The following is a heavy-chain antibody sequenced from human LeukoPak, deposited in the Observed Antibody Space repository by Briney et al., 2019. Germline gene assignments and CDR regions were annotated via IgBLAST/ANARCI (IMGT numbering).Heavy chain of an antibody. D-gene: IGHD3-3*01. Sequence: SETLSLTCAVYGGSFSGYYWSRIRQPPGKGLEWIGEINHSGSTNYNPSLKSRVTISVDTSKNQFSLKLSSVTAADTAVYYCARREYDFLSGYSYYYMDVWGKGTTVTVSS. CDR3: ARREYDFLSGYSYYYMDV. V-gene: IGHV4-34*01. CDR1: GGSFSGYY. CDR2: INHSGST. J-gene: IGHJ6*03.